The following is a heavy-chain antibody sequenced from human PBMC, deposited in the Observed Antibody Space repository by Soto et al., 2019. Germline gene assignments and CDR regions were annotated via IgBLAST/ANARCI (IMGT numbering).Heavy chain of an antibody. CDR2: ISGTGVYI. CDR3: AREGALKPFSS. J-gene: IGHJ5*02. CDR1: GFTFSNYN. V-gene: IGHV3-21*01. Sequence: LRLSCVASGFTFSNYNMDWVRQAPGKGLEWVSHISGTGVYIHYADAVKGRFTISRDNAKSSVYLQMNSLRAEDTAVYYCAREGALKPFSSWGQGALVTVSS.